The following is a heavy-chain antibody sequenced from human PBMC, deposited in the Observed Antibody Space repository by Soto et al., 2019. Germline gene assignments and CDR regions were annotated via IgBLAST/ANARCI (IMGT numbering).Heavy chain of an antibody. J-gene: IGHJ4*02. V-gene: IGHV1-69*13. D-gene: IGHD6-13*01. Sequence: GASVKLSCKACGGSFSSYAISWVRQAPGQGLEWMGGIIPIFGTANYAQKFQGRVTITADESTSTAYMELSSLRSEDTAVYYCARDSYQQLAPINWGQGTLVTVSS. CDR3: ARDSYQQLAPIN. CDR1: GGSFSSYA. CDR2: IIPIFGTA.